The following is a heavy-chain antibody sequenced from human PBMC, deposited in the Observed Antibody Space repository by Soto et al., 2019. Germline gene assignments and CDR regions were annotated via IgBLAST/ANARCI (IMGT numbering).Heavy chain of an antibody. J-gene: IGHJ4*02. V-gene: IGHV2-5*02. CDR1: GFSLSTSGVG. Sequence: SGPTLVKPTQTLTLTCTFSGFSLSTSGVGVGWIRQPPGKALEWLALIYWDDDKRYSPSLKSRLTITKDTSKNQVVLTMTNMDPVDTATYYCAHSNVNQLVRAYYFDYWGQGTLVTVSS. CDR2: IYWDDDK. D-gene: IGHD6-13*01. CDR3: AHSNVNQLVRAYYFDY.